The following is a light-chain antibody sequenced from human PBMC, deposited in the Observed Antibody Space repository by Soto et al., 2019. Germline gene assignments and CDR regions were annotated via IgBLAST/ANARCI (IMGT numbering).Light chain of an antibody. V-gene: IGKV3-15*01. Sequence: EIVMTQSPATLSVSPGEKATLSSRASQSVSSNLAWYQQKPGQAPRLLIYGASTRATGIPARFSGSGSGTEFTLTISSLQSEDFAVYYCQQYNNWPWTFGQGTKVEIQ. CDR3: QQYNNWPWT. CDR1: QSVSSN. J-gene: IGKJ1*01. CDR2: GAS.